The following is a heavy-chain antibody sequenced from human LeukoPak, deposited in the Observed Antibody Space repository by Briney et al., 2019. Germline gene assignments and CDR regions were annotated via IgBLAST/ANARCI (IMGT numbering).Heavy chain of an antibody. J-gene: IGHJ4*02. CDR3: ARQRANGFFDY. CDR1: GYSFASYW. CDR2: IYPGNSDT. Sequence: GESLKISCKGSGYSFASYWIGWVRQMPGKGPEWMTIIYPGNSDTRYSPSLQGQVTISADKSISTAYLQWSSLKASDTAMYYCARQRANGFFDYWGQGTLVTVSS. V-gene: IGHV5-51*01. D-gene: IGHD2-8*01.